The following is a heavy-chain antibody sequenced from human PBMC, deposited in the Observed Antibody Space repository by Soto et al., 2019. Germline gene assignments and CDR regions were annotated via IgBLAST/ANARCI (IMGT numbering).Heavy chain of an antibody. CDR3: SADHPHTAIGWPV. J-gene: IGHJ6*02. CDR1: GFDFGSFG. Sequence: SVKVSCKASGFDFGSFGIQFLRQTRGRGLEWIGWIVVASGRTNYARKFQGRVAFSRDMSSTTAYMDLYDLKSDDTAVYFCSADHPHTAIGWPVWGQGTTVTVSS. CDR2: IVVASGRT. V-gene: IGHV1-58*02.